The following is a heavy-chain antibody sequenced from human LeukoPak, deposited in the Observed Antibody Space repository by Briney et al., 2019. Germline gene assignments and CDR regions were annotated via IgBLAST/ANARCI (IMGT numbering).Heavy chain of an antibody. D-gene: IGHD6-19*01. Sequence: GGSLRLSCTASGFTFGDYAMSWFRQAPGKGLEWVGFIRSKAYGGTTEYAASVKGRFTISRDDSKSIAYLQMNSLKTEDTAVYYCTRDRQWLPHHAFDIWGQGTMVTVSS. V-gene: IGHV3-49*03. J-gene: IGHJ3*02. CDR3: TRDRQWLPHHAFDI. CDR2: IRSKAYGGTT. CDR1: GFTFGDYA.